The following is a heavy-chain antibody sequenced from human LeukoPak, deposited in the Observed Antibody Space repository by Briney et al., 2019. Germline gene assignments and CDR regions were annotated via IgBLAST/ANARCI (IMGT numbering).Heavy chain of an antibody. CDR3: ARGGAVANYYYYMDV. CDR1: SGSISSSSYY. J-gene: IGHJ6*03. Sequence: SETLSLTCTVSSGSISSSSYYWGWIRQPPGKGLEGIGNIYYSGSTYYNPSLKSRFTISEDTSKNQFSLKLSSVTAADTAVYYCARGGAVANYYYYMDVWGKGTTVTISS. V-gene: IGHV4-39*07. CDR2: IYYSGST. D-gene: IGHD6-19*01.